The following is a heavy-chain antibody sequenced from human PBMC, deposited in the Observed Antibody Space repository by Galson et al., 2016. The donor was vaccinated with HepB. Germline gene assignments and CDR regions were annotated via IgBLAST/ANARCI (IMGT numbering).Heavy chain of an antibody. D-gene: IGHD3-3*01. J-gene: IGHJ4*02. CDR1: GFTFSSYA. CDR3: ARDLSGFYSASGTSEH. CDR2: TGGNGGST. Sequence: SLRLSCAASGFTFSSYAMSWVRQAPGKGLEWVSATGGNGGSTFYADSVQGRFTVSRDNSKNTLYLQMNSLRAEDTAVYYCARDLSGFYSASGTSEHWGQGTLVIVSS. V-gene: IGHV3-23*01.